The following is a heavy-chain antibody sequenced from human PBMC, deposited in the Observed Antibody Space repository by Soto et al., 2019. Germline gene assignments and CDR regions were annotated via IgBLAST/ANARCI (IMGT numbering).Heavy chain of an antibody. D-gene: IGHD5-18*01. Sequence: LSLTFTVPGGCISSGGYYWSVIRQHPGKGLEWIGYIYYSWSTYYNPSLKSRVTISVDTSKNHFSLKLSSVTAADTAVYYCASGYSYVILDYWAQGTLVGATS. V-gene: IGHV4-31*03. J-gene: IGHJ4*02. CDR1: GGCISSGGYY. CDR3: ASGYSYVILDY. CDR2: IYYSWST.